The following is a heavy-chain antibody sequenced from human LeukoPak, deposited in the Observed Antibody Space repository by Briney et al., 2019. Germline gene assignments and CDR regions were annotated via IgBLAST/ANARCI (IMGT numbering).Heavy chain of an antibody. D-gene: IGHD4-23*01. J-gene: IGHJ4*02. CDR2: ISYDGSNK. CDR1: GFTFSSCG. Sequence: GGSLRLSCAASGFTFSSCGMHWVRQAPGKGLEWVAVISYDGSNKYYADSVKGRFTISRDNSKNTLYLQMSSLRAEDTAVYYCSSDGGKNFDYWGQGTLVTVSS. CDR3: SSDGGKNFDY. V-gene: IGHV3-30*03.